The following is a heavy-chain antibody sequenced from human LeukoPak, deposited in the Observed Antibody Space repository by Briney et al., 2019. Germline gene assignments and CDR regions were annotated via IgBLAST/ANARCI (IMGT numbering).Heavy chain of an antibody. CDR1: GGSISSHY. V-gene: IGHV4-59*11. Sequence: SETLSLTCSVSGGSISSHYWSWIRQPPGKGLEWIGYIYYSGSTKYNPSLKSRVTISVDTSKNQFSLKLSSVTAADTAVYYCASRTTVTDADGFDIWGQGTMVTVSS. CDR3: ASRTTVTDADGFDI. D-gene: IGHD4-17*01. J-gene: IGHJ3*02. CDR2: IYYSGST.